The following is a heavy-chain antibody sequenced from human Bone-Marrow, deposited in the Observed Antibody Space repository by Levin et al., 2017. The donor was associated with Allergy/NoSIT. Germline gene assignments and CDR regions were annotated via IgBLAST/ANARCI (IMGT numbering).Heavy chain of an antibody. CDR1: GFTFSSYG. D-gene: IGHD6-6*01. CDR3: AKDGRSFAARPFYYYGMDV. J-gene: IGHJ6*02. V-gene: IGHV3-30*18. CDR2: ISYDGSNK. Sequence: GESLKISCAASGFTFSSYGMHWVRQAPGKGLEWVAVISYDGSNKYYADSVKGRFTISRDNSKNTLYLQMNSLRAEDTAVYYCAKDGRSFAARPFYYYGMDVWGQGTTVTVSS.